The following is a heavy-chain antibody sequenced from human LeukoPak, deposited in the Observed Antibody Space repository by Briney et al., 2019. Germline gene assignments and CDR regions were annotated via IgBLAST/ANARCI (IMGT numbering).Heavy chain of an antibody. CDR2: INPNTGVT. CDR3: ARDRTTVTTGYYGTDV. Sequence: ASVKVSCKASGYTFTGYYMHWVRQAPGQGLEWMGWINPNTGVTNYAQKFQGRVTLTRDTSIITAYMELTRLRSDDTAMYYCARDRTTVTTGYYGTDVWGQGTTLTVSS. CDR1: GYTFTGYY. D-gene: IGHD4-17*01. J-gene: IGHJ6*02. V-gene: IGHV1-2*02.